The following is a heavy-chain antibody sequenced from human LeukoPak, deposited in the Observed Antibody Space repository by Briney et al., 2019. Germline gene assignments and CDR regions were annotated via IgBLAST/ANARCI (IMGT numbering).Heavy chain of an antibody. CDR1: GCTFTGYY. CDR2: INPNSGGT. V-gene: IGHV1-2*06. CDR3: ARGGRGVTHDLDY. D-gene: IGHD2-21*02. J-gene: IGHJ4*02. Sequence: ASVKVSCKASGCTFTGYYMHWVRQAPGQGLEWMGRINPNSGGTNYAQKFQGRVTMTRDTSISTAYMELSRLRSDDTAVYYCARGGRGVTHDLDYRGQGTLVTVSS.